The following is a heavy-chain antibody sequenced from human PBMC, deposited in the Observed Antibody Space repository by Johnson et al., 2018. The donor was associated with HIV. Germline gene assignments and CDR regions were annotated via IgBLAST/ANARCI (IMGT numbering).Heavy chain of an antibody. D-gene: IGHD6-13*01. V-gene: IGHV3-30*18. CDR3: AKDHAAAEGSEGAVDI. CDR2: ISYDGTNQ. J-gene: IGHJ3*02. Sequence: QMLLVESGGGVVQSGRSLRLSCAASGFAFSRFAMHWVRQVPDKGLEWVAVISYDGTNQYHADSVKGRFTISRDNAKNSLYLQMNSLRAEDTALYYCAKDHAAAEGSEGAVDIWGQGTMVTVSS. CDR1: GFAFSRFA.